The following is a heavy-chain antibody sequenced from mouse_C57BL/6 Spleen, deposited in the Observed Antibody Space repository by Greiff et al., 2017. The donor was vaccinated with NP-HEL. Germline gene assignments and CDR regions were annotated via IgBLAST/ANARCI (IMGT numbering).Heavy chain of an antibody. D-gene: IGHD1-1*01. CDR1: GYTFTSYW. J-gene: IGHJ4*01. V-gene: IGHV1-55*01. CDR3: ARTAYYGSRDAMDY. CDR2: IYPGSGST. Sequence: QVQLQQPGAELVKPGASVKMSCKASGYTFTSYWITWVKQRPGQGLEWIGDIYPGSGSTNYNEKFKSKATLTVDTSSSPAYMQLSSLTSEDSAVYYCARTAYYGSRDAMDYWGQGTSVTVSS.